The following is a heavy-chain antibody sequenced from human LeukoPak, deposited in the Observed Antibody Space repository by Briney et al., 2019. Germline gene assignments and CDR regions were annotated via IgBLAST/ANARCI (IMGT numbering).Heavy chain of an antibody. V-gene: IGHV4-59*08. J-gene: IGHJ4*02. CDR1: GGSISSYY. CDR2: IYSSAST. Sequence: SETLSLTCTVSGGSISSYYWSWIRQPPGKGLEWIGYIYSSASTNYNPSLKSRVTISVDTSKNQFSLNLISVTAADTAVYYCARASSYTGHLGWWGQGTLVTVSS. D-gene: IGHD6-19*01. CDR3: ARASSYTGHLGW.